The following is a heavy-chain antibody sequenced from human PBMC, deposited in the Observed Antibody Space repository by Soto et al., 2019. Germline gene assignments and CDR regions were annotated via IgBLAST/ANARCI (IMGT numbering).Heavy chain of an antibody. CDR3: ARVGYCSGGSWCWFDP. D-gene: IGHD2-15*01. Sequence: PSETLSLTCTVSGGSISSYYWSWIRQPPGKGLEWIGYIYYSGSTNYNPSLKSRVTISVDTSKNQFSLKLSSVTAADTAVYYCARVGYCSGGSWCWFDPWGEGTLVTVSS. CDR1: GGSISSYY. J-gene: IGHJ5*02. V-gene: IGHV4-59*01. CDR2: IYYSGST.